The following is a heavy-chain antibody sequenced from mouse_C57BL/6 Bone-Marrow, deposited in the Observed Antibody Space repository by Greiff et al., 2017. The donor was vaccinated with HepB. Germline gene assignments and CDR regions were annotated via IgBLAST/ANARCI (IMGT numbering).Heavy chain of an antibody. J-gene: IGHJ4*01. D-gene: IGHD2-2*01. V-gene: IGHV1-7*01. Sequence: QVQLQQSGAELAKPGASVKLSCKASGYTFTSDWMHWVKQRPGQGLEWIGYINPSSGDTKYNQKFKDKATLTADKSSSTAYMQLSSLTSEDTAVYYCADAYERYYANGDWGPGASVTVS. CDR3: ADAYERYYANGD. CDR2: INPSSGDT. CDR1: GYTFTSDW.